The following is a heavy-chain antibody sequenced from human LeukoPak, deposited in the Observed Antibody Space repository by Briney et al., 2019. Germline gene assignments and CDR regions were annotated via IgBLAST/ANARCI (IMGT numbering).Heavy chain of an antibody. CDR1: GGTFTSYA. CDR2: IIPILGIA. CDR3: ARVLSKSYDILTGYFHDAFDI. J-gene: IGHJ3*02. D-gene: IGHD3-9*01. Sequence: SVKVSCKASGGTFTSYAISWVRQAPGQGLEWMGRIIPILGIANYAQKFQGRVTITADKSTSTAYMELSSLRSEDTAVYYCARVLSKSYDILTGYFHDAFDIWGQGTMVTVSS. V-gene: IGHV1-69*04.